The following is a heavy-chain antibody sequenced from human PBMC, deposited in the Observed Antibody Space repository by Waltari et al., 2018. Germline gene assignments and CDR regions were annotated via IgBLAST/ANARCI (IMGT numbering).Heavy chain of an antibody. CDR2: INPDGRET. CDR3: VRGSNDWIGLDY. V-gene: IGHV3-74*01. Sequence: EVQLVESGGGLVQPGGSLRLSCAPSGFTFRTYWMHWVRQAPGKGLLCDSRINPDGRETNYADSVKGRFTISRDNAKNTLYLQMNSLRGEDTAVYYCVRGSNDWIGLDYWGQGALVTVSS. J-gene: IGHJ4*02. D-gene: IGHD3-9*01. CDR1: GFTFRTYW.